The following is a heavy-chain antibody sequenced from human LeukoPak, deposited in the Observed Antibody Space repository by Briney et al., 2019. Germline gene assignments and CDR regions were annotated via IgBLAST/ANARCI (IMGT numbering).Heavy chain of an antibody. CDR3: AKMVRGINTAFDI. V-gene: IGHV3-23*01. J-gene: IGHJ3*02. Sequence: GGSLRLTCAASGFTFSNYDMSWVRQAPGKGLEWVSAVSGSGGSTYYADSVKGRFTISRDNSKNTLYLQMNSLRAEDTAVYYCAKMVRGINTAFDIWGQGAMVTVSS. CDR1: GFTFSNYD. D-gene: IGHD3-10*01. CDR2: VSGSGGST.